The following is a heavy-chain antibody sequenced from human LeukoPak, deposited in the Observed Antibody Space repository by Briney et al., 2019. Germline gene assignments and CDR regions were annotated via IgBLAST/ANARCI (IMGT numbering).Heavy chain of an antibody. CDR1: GFTFSSYA. CDR3: AKARGATYGTYYFDY. J-gene: IGHJ4*02. Sequence: GESLRLSCAASGFTFSSYAMNWVRQAPGKGLEWVSISGSGGDTYYADSVEGRFTISRDNSKNTLYLQMNSLRAEDTAVYYCAKARGATYGTYYFDYWGQGTLVTVSS. CDR2: ISGSGGDT. V-gene: IGHV3-23*01. D-gene: IGHD4/OR15-4a*01.